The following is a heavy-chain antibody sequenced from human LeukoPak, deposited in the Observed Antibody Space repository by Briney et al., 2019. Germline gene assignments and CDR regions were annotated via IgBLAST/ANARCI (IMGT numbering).Heavy chain of an antibody. Sequence: ASVKVSCKASGYTFTGYYIHWVRQAPGQGLEWMGWISAYNGNTNYAQKLQGRVTMTTDTSTSTAYMELRSLRSDDTAVYYCARRYCSGGSCYDGDYWGQGTLVTVSS. V-gene: IGHV1-18*04. D-gene: IGHD2-15*01. CDR3: ARRYCSGGSCYDGDY. CDR2: ISAYNGNT. J-gene: IGHJ4*02. CDR1: GYTFTGYY.